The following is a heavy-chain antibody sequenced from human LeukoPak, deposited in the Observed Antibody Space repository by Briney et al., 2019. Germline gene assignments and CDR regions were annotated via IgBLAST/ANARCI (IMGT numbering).Heavy chain of an antibody. CDR3: TTDLVGDYDYVWGSYFRFDY. D-gene: IGHD3-16*01. CDR2: IKSKTDGGTT. CDR1: GFTFSNAW. V-gene: IGHV3-15*01. Sequence: GGSLRLSCAASGFTFSNAWMSWVRQAPGKGLEWVGRIKSKTDGGTTDYAAPVKGRFTISRDDSKNTLYLQMNSLKTEDTAVYYCTTDLVGDYDYVWGSYFRFDYWGQGTLVTVSS. J-gene: IGHJ4*02.